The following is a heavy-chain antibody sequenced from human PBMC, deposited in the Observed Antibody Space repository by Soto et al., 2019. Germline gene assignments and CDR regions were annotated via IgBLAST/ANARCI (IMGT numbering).Heavy chain of an antibody. D-gene: IGHD3-9*01. J-gene: IGHJ6*02. CDR3: ARSQYFDWLLPKYGMDV. CDR2: IYHSGST. V-gene: IGHV4-4*02. Sequence: PSETLSLTCAVSGGSISSSNWWSWVRQPPGKGLEWIGEIYHSGSTNYNPSLKSRVTISVDKSKNQFSLKLSSVTAADTAVYYCARSQYFDWLLPKYGMDVWGQGNTVTVSS. CDR1: GGSISSSNW.